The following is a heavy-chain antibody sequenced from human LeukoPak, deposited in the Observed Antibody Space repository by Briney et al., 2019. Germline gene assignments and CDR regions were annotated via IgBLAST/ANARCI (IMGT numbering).Heavy chain of an antibody. CDR3: AKYFYSADDFRPGRRYFDF. V-gene: IGHV3-23*01. D-gene: IGHD3/OR15-3a*01. CDR2: IGRGGDT. J-gene: IGHJ4*02. Sequence: GGSLRLSCAASGFTFSNYAMTWFRLAPGRGWEWVSSIGRGGDTYYVDSVKGRFTISRDNSKNTLYLQMNSLRDEDTAMYFCAKYFYSADDFRPGRRYFDFWGQGTLVTVSS. CDR1: GFTFSNYA.